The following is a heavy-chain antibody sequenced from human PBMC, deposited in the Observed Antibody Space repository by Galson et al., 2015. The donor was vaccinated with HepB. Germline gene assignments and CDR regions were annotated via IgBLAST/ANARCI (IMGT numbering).Heavy chain of an antibody. D-gene: IGHD3-22*01. V-gene: IGHV3-33*01. J-gene: IGHJ6*02. CDR1: GFTFSSYG. CDR2: IWYDGSNK. CDR3: ARDLAMIVVEAMDV. Sequence: SLRLSCAASGFTFSSYGMHWVRQAPGKGLEWVAVIWYDGSNKYYADSVKGRFTISRDNSKNTLYLQMNSLRAEDTAVYYCARDLAMIVVEAMDVWGQGTTVTVSS.